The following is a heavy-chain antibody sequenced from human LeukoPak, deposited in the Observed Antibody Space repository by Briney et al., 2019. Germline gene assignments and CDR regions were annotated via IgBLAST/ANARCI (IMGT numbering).Heavy chain of an antibody. D-gene: IGHD2-2*01. CDR3: ARDLGYCSSTSCSGKHYYYYGMDV. J-gene: IGHJ6*02. CDR1: GYTFTSYY. CDR2: INPSGGST. Sequence: ASVKVSCKASGYTFTSYYMHWVRQAPGQGLEWMGIINPSGGSTSYAQKFQGRVTMTRDTSTSTVYMELSSLRSEDTAVYYCARDLGYCSSTSCSGKHYYYYGMDVWGQGTTVTVSS. V-gene: IGHV1-46*01.